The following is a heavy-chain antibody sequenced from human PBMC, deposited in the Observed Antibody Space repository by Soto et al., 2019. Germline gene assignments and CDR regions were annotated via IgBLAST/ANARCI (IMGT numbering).Heavy chain of an antibody. V-gene: IGHV1-69*02. Sequence: QVQLVQSGAEVKKPGSSVKVSCKASGGTFSSYTISWVRQAPGQGLEWMGRIIPILGIANYAQKFQGRVTITEDNSTSTAYMELSSLRSEDTAVYYCALGIAVAGTDYWGQGTLVTVSS. D-gene: IGHD6-19*01. CDR3: ALGIAVAGTDY. J-gene: IGHJ4*02. CDR2: IIPILGIA. CDR1: GGTFSSYT.